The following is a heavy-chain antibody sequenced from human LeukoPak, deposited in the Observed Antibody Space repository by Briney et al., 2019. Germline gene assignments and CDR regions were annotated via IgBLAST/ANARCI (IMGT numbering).Heavy chain of an antibody. CDR1: GYSVNMYW. CDR3: ARRDYYGSTGYYYYFDY. Sequence: GESLKISCQGSGYSVNMYWDAWVRQLPGRGLEWMGAIYPGGSDTKYSPSFEGQVTISADKSISTAYLQWSSLRASDTAMYYCARRDYYGSTGYYYYFDYWGQGTLVTVSS. V-gene: IGHV5-51*01. J-gene: IGHJ4*02. CDR2: IYPGGSDT. D-gene: IGHD3-22*01.